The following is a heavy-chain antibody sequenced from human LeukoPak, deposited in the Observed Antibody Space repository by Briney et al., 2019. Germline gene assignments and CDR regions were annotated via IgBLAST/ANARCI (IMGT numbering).Heavy chain of an antibody. CDR2: IYYSGST. D-gene: IGHD3-9*01. CDR1: GGSISSTKYY. V-gene: IGHV4-39*07. CDR3: ATTYYDIYYGMDV. Sequence: SETLSLTRTVSGGSISSTKYYWGWIRQPPGKWLEWIGSIYYSGSTYYNPSLKSRVTISVDTSNNQFSLKLSSVTAADTAVYYCATTYYDIYYGMDVWGQGTTVTVSS. J-gene: IGHJ6*02.